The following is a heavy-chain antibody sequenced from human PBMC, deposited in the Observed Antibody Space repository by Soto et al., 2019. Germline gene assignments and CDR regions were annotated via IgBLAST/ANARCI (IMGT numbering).Heavy chain of an antibody. J-gene: IGHJ4*02. CDR1: GYTFTSYY. D-gene: IGHD2-15*01. V-gene: IGHV1-46*03. Sequence: ASVKVSCKASGYTFTSYYMHWVRQAPGQGLEWMGIINPSGGSTSYAQKFQGRVTMTRDTSTSTVYMELSSLRSEDTAVYYCARVVVVVAATRSYYFDYWGQGTLVTVSS. CDR2: INPSGGST. CDR3: ARVVVVVAATRSYYFDY.